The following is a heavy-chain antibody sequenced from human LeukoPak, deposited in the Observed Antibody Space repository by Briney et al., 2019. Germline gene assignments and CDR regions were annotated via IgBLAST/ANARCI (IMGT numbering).Heavy chain of an antibody. CDR1: GFNVSSYH. D-gene: IGHD3-22*01. J-gene: IGHJ3*02. CDR3: ARVDDSSGSLAHAFDI. CDR2: LYSGGNT. V-gene: IGHV3-53*05. Sequence: GGSLRLSCAASGFNVSSYHMRWVRQAPGKGLEWISVLYSGGNTYYADSVKGRFTISRDNSKDTLYLQMDSLRPEDTAVYYCARVDDSSGSLAHAFDIWGQGTMVTVSS.